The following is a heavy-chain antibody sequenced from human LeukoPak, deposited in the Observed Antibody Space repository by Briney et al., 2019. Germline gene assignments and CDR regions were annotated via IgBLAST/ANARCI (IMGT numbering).Heavy chain of an antibody. CDR1: GFTFSDSG. D-gene: IGHD4-17*01. CDR3: AKEGTDYGDYPYFFDY. CDR2: ISFDGSRR. V-gene: IGHV3-30*18. J-gene: IGHJ4*02. Sequence: GGSLRLSCAASGFTFSDSGMHWVRQAPGKGLEWVAIISFDGSRRFYADSVRGRFTVSRDNSKNTLFLQMDSLSADDTGVYYCAKEGTDYGDYPYFFDYWGQGTLVTVSS.